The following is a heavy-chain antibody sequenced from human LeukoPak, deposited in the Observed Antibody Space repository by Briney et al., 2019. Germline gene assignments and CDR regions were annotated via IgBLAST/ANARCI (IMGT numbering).Heavy chain of an antibody. J-gene: IGHJ5*02. CDR1: GYTFTSYD. CDR3: ARIKRVLRSFNWFDP. Sequence: ASVKVSCKASGYTFTSYDINWVRQAPGQGLEWMGWMNPNSGNTGYAQKFQGRVTMTRNTSISTAYMELSSLRSEDTAVYYCARIKRVLRSFNWFDPWGQGTLVTVSS. CDR2: MNPNSGNT. V-gene: IGHV1-8*01. D-gene: IGHD3-16*01.